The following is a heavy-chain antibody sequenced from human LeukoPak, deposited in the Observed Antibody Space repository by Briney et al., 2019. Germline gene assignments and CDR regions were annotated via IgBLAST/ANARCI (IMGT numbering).Heavy chain of an antibody. CDR3: ARSPLTPDYGDMDYYYYMDV. CDR1: GFTFSSYE. D-gene: IGHD4-17*01. CDR2: ISSSGSTI. V-gene: IGHV3-48*03. J-gene: IGHJ6*03. Sequence: GGSLRLSCAASGFTFSSYEMNWVRQAPGKGLEWVSKISSSGSTIYYADSVKGRFTISRDNAKNSLYLQMNSLRAEDTAVYYCARSPLTPDYGDMDYYYYMDVWGKGTTVTVSS.